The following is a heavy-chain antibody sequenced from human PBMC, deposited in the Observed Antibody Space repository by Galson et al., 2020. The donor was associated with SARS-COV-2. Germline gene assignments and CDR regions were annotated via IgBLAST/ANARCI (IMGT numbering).Heavy chain of an antibody. CDR1: GFSFSNYA. Sequence: SCAASGFSFSNYAMSWVRQAPGKGLEWVSGIGGSGSRTSYADSVKGRFTISRDNSKYTLYLQMNSLRAEDTAVYYCARAMLRGTLFTRGDVWGQGTTVTVS. J-gene: IGHJ6*02. D-gene: IGHD3-10*01. V-gene: IGHV3-23*01. CDR2: IGGSGSRT. CDR3: ARAMLRGTLFTRGDV.